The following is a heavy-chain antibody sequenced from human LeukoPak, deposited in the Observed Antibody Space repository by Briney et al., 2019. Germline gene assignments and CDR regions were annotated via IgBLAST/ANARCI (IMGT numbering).Heavy chain of an antibody. CDR3: ARGGADPLDY. CDR1: GGSISSYY. J-gene: IGHJ4*02. CDR2: IYYSGST. D-gene: IGHD1-26*01. V-gene: IGHV4-59*01. Sequence: PLETLSLTCTVSGGSISSYYWSWIRQPPGKGLEWIGYIYYSGSTNYNPSLKSRVTISVDTSKNQFSLKLSSVTAADTAVYYCARGGADPLDYWGQGTLVTVSS.